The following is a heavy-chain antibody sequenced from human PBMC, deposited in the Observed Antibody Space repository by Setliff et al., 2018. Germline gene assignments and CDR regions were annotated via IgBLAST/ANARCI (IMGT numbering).Heavy chain of an antibody. J-gene: IGHJ6*03. Sequence: GGSLRLSCAASGFAFSTYRMNWVRQAPGKGLEWVSYITSSSSTIDYADSVKGRFTTSRDDAKNSLYLQMNSLRAEDTAVYYCARVIYFYYMDVWGKGTTVTVSS. V-gene: IGHV3-48*01. CDR3: ARVIYFYYMDV. CDR2: ITSSSSTI. CDR1: GFAFSTYR.